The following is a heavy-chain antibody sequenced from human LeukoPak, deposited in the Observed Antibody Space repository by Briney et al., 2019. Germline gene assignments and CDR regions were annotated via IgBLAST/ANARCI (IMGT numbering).Heavy chain of an antibody. V-gene: IGHV1-69*13. J-gene: IGHJ4*02. CDR1: GGTFSSYA. CDR3: VMRYCSTTNCYAFDY. CDR2: INPIFGTA. Sequence: SEKVSCKASGGTFSSYAVTWVRQAPGQGLEWMGGINPIFGTANYAQKFQGRVTITADESTSTAYMELSSLSSEDTAVFYCVMRYCSTTNCYAFDYWGQGTLVTVSS. D-gene: IGHD2-2*01.